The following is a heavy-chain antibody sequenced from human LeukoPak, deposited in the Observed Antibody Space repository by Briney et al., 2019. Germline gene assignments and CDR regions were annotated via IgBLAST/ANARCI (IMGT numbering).Heavy chain of an antibody. J-gene: IGHJ6*02. CDR2: IYHSGST. CDR3: ARNTANDYYYYGMDV. CDR1: GGSISSSNW. Sequence: PSETPSLTCAVSGGSISSSNWWSWVRQPPGKGLEWIGEIYHSGSTNYNPSLKSRVTISVDKSKNQFSLKLSSVTAADTAVYYCARNTANDYYYYGMDVWGQGTTVTVSS. V-gene: IGHV4-4*02.